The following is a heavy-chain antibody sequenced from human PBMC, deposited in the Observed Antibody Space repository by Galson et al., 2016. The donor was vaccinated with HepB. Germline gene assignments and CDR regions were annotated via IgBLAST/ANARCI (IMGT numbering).Heavy chain of an antibody. CDR3: VRARSADWLYYFDY. Sequence: SVKVSCKASGYTLTTYDINWVRQATGQGLEWMGWMNPRNGATAYVQRFQGRITMTSDASIDTAYMELNSLRSEDTAVYYWVRARSADWLYYFDYWGQGTLVSVSS. CDR1: GYTLTTYD. D-gene: IGHD3-9*01. CDR2: MNPRNGAT. V-gene: IGHV1-8*01. J-gene: IGHJ4*02.